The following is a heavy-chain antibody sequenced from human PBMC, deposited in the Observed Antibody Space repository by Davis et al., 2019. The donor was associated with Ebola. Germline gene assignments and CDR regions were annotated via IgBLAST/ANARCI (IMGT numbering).Heavy chain of an antibody. D-gene: IGHD3-22*01. V-gene: IGHV1-69*13. J-gene: IGHJ4*02. CDR2: IIPVSGVP. CDR3: AKDRYYSSSPLYYESEC. Sequence: SVKVSCKASGGTFSNYGISWVRQAPGQGLDWMGGIIPVSGVPKYAQDFQGRVTITADESRTTAYMELSSLRSEDTAVYYCAKDRYYSSSPLYYESECWGQGTLVTVSS. CDR1: GGTFSNYG.